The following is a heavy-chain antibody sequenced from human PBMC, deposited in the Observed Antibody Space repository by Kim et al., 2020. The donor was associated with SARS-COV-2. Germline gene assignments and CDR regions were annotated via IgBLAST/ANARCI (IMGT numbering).Heavy chain of an antibody. CDR3: AKRDSAYDWNDY. CDR2: ISGSGANT. Sequence: GGSLRLSCAASGFSFTNYAMSWIRQAPGTGLEWVSTISGSGANTYYAESVKGRFTISRDSSKNTLSLQMSSLRVDDTAIYYCAKRDSAYDWNDYWGQGTLVTVSS. D-gene: IGHD5-12*01. J-gene: IGHJ4*02. CDR1: GFSFTNYA. V-gene: IGHV3-23*01.